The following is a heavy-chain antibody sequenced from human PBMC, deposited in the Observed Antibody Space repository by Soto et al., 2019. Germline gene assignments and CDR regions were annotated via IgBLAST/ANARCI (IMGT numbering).Heavy chain of an antibody. CDR1: GDSITSNSYF. Sequence: PSETLSLTCTVSGDSITSNSYFWAWIRQPPGKGLEWIGSIYYSGTTYYNPSLKSRVTISVDRSKNQFSLKLSSVTAADTAVYYCARVFSDSSSFFDPWGQGTLVTVSS. V-gene: IGHV4-39*07. CDR3: ARVFSDSSSFFDP. J-gene: IGHJ5*02. CDR2: IYYSGTT. D-gene: IGHD6-13*01.